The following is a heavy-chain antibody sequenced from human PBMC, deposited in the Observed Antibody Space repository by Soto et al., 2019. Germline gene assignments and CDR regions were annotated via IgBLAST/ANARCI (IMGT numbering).Heavy chain of an antibody. CDR2: IWYDGSNK. V-gene: IGHV3-33*01. J-gene: IGHJ4*02. D-gene: IGHD2-2*01. Sequence: GGSLRLSCAASGFTFSSYGMHWVRQAPGKGLEWVAVIWYDGSNKYYADSVKGRFTISRDNSKNTLYLQMNSLRAEDTAVYYCARDRVLVTPGRYCSSTSCPKGFDYWGQGTLVTVSS. CDR1: GFTFSSYG. CDR3: ARDRVLVTPGRYCSSTSCPKGFDY.